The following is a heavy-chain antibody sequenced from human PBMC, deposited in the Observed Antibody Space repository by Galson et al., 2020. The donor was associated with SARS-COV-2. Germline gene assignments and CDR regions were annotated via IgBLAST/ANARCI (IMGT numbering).Heavy chain of an antibody. CDR3: ARGGWGGWYYFDY. Sequence: SQTLSLTCAVSGGSVSSTGQSWSWIRQPPGKALEWIGYIHESGSTSYNPSLKSRVTISMDTSKDQISLRLNSVTAADTAVYFCARGGWGGWYYFDYWGPGTLVTVSS. CDR2: IHESGST. D-gene: IGHD6-19*01. CDR1: GGSVSSTGQS. J-gene: IGHJ4*02. V-gene: IGHV4-30-2*01.